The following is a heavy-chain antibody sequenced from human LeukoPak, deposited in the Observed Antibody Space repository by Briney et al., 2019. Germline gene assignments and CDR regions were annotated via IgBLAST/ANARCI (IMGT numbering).Heavy chain of an antibody. D-gene: IGHD4-17*01. CDR1: GGSISSTSYY. V-gene: IGHV4-39*07. J-gene: IGHJ3*01. CDR3: AREKTDDYGDYVAFDV. Sequence: PSETLSLTCTVSGGSISSTSYYWGWIRQPPGKGLEWIGSIYYSGSTYYNPSLKSRVTISLATSKNQFSLRLNSVTAADAAVYYCAREKTDDYGDYVAFDVWGHGTLVTVSS. CDR2: IYYSGST.